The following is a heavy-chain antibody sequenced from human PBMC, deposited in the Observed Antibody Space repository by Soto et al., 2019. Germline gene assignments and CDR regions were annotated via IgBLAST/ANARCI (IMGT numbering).Heavy chain of an antibody. Sequence: HPGGSLRLSCAASGFTFSSYWMSWVRQAPGKGLEWVANIKQDGSEKYYVDSVKGRFTISRDNAKNSLYLQMNSLRAEDTAVYYCARDPGLLNSRQFDYWGQGTLVTVSS. J-gene: IGHJ4*02. CDR1: GFTFSSYW. CDR3: ARDPGLLNSRQFDY. V-gene: IGHV3-7*05. CDR2: IKQDGSEK.